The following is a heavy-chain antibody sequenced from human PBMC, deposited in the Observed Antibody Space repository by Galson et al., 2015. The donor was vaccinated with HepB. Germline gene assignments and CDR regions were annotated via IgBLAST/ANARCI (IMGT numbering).Heavy chain of an antibody. Sequence: QSGAEAKEPGESLKISCKGSRSIFTNYWIGWGRQMPGKGLDWLGIINPCGSDTRFRPSFPGPAAISADKAINTAYLQWSSLGAPDPRKYYWGTLRRSSRFLNVEYRGQGTLVTLPS. CDR2: INPCGSDT. CDR3: GTLRRSSRFLNVEY. D-gene: IGHD5/OR15-5a*01. J-gene: IGHJ4*02. V-gene: IGHV5-51*03. CDR1: RSIFTNYW.